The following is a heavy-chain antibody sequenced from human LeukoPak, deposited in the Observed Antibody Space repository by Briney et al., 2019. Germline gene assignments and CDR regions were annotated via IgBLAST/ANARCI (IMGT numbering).Heavy chain of an antibody. CDR1: GYTFTGYY. CDR2: INPNSGGT. CDR3: ATNPGYYDSSGYWHYFDY. Sequence: GASVKVSRKASGYTFTGYYMHWVRQAPGQGLGWMGWINPNSGGTNYAQKFQGRVTMTRDTSISTAYMELSRLRSDDTAVYYCATNPGYYDSSGYWHYFDYWGQGTLVTVSS. V-gene: IGHV1-2*02. J-gene: IGHJ4*02. D-gene: IGHD3-22*01.